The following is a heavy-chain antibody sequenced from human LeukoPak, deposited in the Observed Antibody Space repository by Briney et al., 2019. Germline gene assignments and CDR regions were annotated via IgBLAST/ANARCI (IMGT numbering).Heavy chain of an antibody. V-gene: IGHV3-21*01. CDR2: ISSSSSYI. D-gene: IGHD6-13*01. CDR1: GFTFSSYS. CDR3: ARKAYSSDY. J-gene: IGHJ4*02. Sequence: GGSLRVSCAASGFTFSSYSMSWVRQAPGKGPEWVSSISSSSSYIYYADSVKGRFTISRNNAKNSLYLQMDSLRAEDTAVYYCARKAYSSDYWGQGTLVTVSS.